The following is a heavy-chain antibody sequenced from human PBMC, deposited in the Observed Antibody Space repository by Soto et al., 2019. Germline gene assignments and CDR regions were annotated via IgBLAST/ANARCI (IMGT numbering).Heavy chain of an antibody. Sequence: QVQLVQSGAEVKKPGASVKVSCKASGYTFTSYGISWVRQAPGQGLEWMGWISAYNGNTNYAQKLQGSVTMTTDTSTSTAYMELRSLRSDDTAVYYCARDRYYDFWSGSPYYYGMDVWGQGTTVTVSS. CDR3: ARDRYYDFWSGSPYYYGMDV. CDR1: GYTFTSYG. J-gene: IGHJ6*02. CDR2: ISAYNGNT. V-gene: IGHV1-18*01. D-gene: IGHD3-3*01.